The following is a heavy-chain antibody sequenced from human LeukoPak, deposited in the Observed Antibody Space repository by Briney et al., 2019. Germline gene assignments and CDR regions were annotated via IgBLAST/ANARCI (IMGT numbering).Heavy chain of an antibody. Sequence: PSETLSLTCTVSGGSISSYYWSWIRQPPGKGLEWIGYIYYSGSTNYNPSLKSRVTISVDTSKNQFSLKLSSVTAADTAVYYCARHVTRDCSSTSCLVVDYWGQGTLVTVSS. J-gene: IGHJ4*02. D-gene: IGHD2-2*01. CDR1: GGSISSYY. CDR2: IYYSGST. CDR3: ARHVTRDCSSTSCLVVDY. V-gene: IGHV4-59*08.